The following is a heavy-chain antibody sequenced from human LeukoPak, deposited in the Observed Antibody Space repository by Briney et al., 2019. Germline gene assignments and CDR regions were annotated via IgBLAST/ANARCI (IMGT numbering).Heavy chain of an antibody. J-gene: IGHJ4*02. Sequence: PSETLSLTCAVYGGSFSGYYWSWIRQPPGKGLEWIGEINHSGSTNYNPSLKSRVTISVDTSKNQFSLKLSSVTAADTAVYYCASQRADCSSTSCYSGGQGALVTVSS. CDR3: ASQRADCSSTSCYS. D-gene: IGHD2-2*01. CDR1: GGSFSGYY. V-gene: IGHV4-34*01. CDR2: INHSGST.